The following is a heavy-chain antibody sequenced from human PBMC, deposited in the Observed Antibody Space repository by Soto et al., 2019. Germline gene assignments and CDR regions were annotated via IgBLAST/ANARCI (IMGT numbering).Heavy chain of an antibody. CDR3: ARVFRYYYDSSGYYPLAYFDY. V-gene: IGHV4-30-4*01. D-gene: IGHD3-22*01. J-gene: IGHJ4*02. Sequence: SETLSLTCTVSGGSISSGDYYWSWIRQPPGKGLEWIGYIYYSGSTYYNPSLKSRVTISVDTSKNQFSLKLSSVTAADTAVYYCARVFRYYYDSSGYYPLAYFDYWGQGTLVTVSS. CDR2: IYYSGST. CDR1: GGSISSGDYY.